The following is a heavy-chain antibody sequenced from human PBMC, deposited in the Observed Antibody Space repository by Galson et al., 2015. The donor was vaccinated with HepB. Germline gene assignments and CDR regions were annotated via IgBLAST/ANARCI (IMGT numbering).Heavy chain of an antibody. V-gene: IGHV4-4*07. J-gene: IGHJ4*02. Sequence: SETLSLTCTVSGDSINSYHWSWIRQSAGKGLEWIGRIYSSGSTDYNPSLKSRVTMSVDTSKNQFSLRLNSVTAADTAVYYCARVFIIYNSGFDARHYFDYWGQGTLVTVSS. CDR1: GDSINSYH. CDR2: IYSSGST. CDR3: ARVFIIYNSGFDARHYFDY. D-gene: IGHD5-18*01.